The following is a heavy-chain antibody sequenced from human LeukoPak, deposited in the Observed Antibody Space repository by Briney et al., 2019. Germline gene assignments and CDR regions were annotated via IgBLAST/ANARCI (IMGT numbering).Heavy chain of an antibody. Sequence: GGSLRPSCAASALRFSSFAMTWVRQVPGKGLEWVSGIHGSGETTYYADSVKGRFTISRDNSKNTLYLQMNSLRAEDTAVYYCARDAQQWLVRYFDYWGQGTLVTVSS. CDR1: ALRFSSFA. V-gene: IGHV3-23*01. CDR2: IHGSGETT. CDR3: ARDAQQWLVRYFDY. D-gene: IGHD6-19*01. J-gene: IGHJ4*02.